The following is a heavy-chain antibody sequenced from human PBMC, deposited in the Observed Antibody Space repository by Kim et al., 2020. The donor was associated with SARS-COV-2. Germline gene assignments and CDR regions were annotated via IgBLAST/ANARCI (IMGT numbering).Heavy chain of an antibody. D-gene: IGHD3-22*01. J-gene: IGHJ4*02. Sequence: DRVKGRFTISRDNSKNTLYLQMNSLRAEDTAVYYCAKLEDDSSGYFPFDYWGQGTLVTVSS. CDR3: AKLEDDSSGYFPFDY. V-gene: IGHV3-30*02.